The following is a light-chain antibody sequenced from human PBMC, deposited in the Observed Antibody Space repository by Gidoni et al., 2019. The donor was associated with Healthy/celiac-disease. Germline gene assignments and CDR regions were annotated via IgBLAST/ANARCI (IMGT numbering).Light chain of an antibody. J-gene: IGKJ4*01. Sequence: VLTQSPATLSLSPGERATLSCRASQSVSSYLAWYQQKPGQAPRLLIYDASNRATGIPARFSGSGSGTDFTLTISSLEPEDFAVYYCQQRSNWPPTLTFGGGTKVEIK. CDR2: DAS. V-gene: IGKV3-11*01. CDR3: QQRSNWPPTLT. CDR1: QSVSSY.